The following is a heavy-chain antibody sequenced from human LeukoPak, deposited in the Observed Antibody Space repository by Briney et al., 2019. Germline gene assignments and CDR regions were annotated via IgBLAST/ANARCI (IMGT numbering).Heavy chain of an antibody. Sequence: ASVKVSCKASGYTFTSYDINWVRQATGQGLEWMGRINPNSGGTNYAQKFQGRVTMTRDTSISTAYMELSRLRSDDTAVYYCARGMATIALSDAFDIWGQGTMVTVSS. CDR2: INPNSGGT. V-gene: IGHV1-2*06. CDR1: GYTFTSYD. D-gene: IGHD5-24*01. CDR3: ARGMATIALSDAFDI. J-gene: IGHJ3*02.